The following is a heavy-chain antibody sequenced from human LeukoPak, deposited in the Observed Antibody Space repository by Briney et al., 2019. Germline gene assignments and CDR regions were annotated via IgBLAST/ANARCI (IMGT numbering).Heavy chain of an antibody. Sequence: GGSLRLSCAASGFTFSSYSMNWVRQAPGKGLGWVSYISSSSSTIYYADSVKGRFTISRDNAKNSLYLQMNSLRAEDTAVYYCARTGQEDAFDIWGQGTMVTVSS. V-gene: IGHV3-48*01. J-gene: IGHJ3*02. D-gene: IGHD1-14*01. CDR2: ISSSSSTI. CDR1: GFTFSSYS. CDR3: ARTGQEDAFDI.